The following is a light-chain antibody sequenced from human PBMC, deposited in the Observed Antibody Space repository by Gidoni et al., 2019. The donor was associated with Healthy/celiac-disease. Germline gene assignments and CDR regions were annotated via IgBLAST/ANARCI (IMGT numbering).Light chain of an antibody. CDR1: QSVSSY. CDR2: DAS. V-gene: IGKV3-11*01. CDR3: QQRSNWPLIFT. J-gene: IGKJ3*01. Sequence: DIVFTHSPATLSLSPGERATLSCRASQSVSSYLAWYQQKPGQAPRLLIYDASNRATGIPARFSGSGSGTDFTRTISSLEPEDFAVYYCQQRSNWPLIFTFGPGTKVDIK.